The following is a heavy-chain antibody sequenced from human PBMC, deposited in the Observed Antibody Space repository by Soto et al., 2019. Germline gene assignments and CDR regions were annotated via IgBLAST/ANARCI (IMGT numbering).Heavy chain of an antibody. D-gene: IGHD2-15*01. J-gene: IGHJ6*03. CDR2: IRSKANSYAT. V-gene: IGHV3-73*01. CDR1: GFTFSGSA. Sequence: GGSLRLSCAASGFTFSGSAMHWVRQASGKGLEWVGRIRSKANSYATAYAASVKGRFTISRDDSKNTAYLQMNSLKTEDTAVYYCTRTSMGYCSGGSCYPYYYYYYMDVWGKGTTVTVSS. CDR3: TRTSMGYCSGGSCYPYYYYYYMDV.